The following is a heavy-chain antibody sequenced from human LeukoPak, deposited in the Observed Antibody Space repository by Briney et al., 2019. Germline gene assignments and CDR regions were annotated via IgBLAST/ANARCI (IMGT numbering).Heavy chain of an antibody. J-gene: IGHJ4*02. D-gene: IGHD3-10*01. V-gene: IGHV4-38-2*01. CDR3: GRSSGVYYFDY. CDR1: GYSISSGYY. CDR2: IYHSGST. Sequence: SETLSLTCAVSGYSISSGYYWGWIRQPPGKGLEWIGSIYHSGSTYYNPSLKSRVTISVDTSKNQFSLKLSSVTAAETAVYYCGRSSGVYYFDYWGQGTLVTVSS.